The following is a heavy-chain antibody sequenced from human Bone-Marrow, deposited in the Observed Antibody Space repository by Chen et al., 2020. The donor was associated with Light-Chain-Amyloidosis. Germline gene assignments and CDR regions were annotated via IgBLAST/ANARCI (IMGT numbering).Heavy chain of an antibody. CDR1: GGSISSYY. J-gene: IGHJ3*02. Sequence: QVQLQESGQGLVKPSETLSLTCTVSGGSISSYYWSWIRQPPGKGLEWIGYIYYSGSTNYNPSLKSRVTISVDTSKNQFSLKLSSVTAADTAVYYCARGSRITIFGVSYPFDAFDIWGQGTMVTVSS. CDR2: IYYSGST. V-gene: IGHV4-59*01. D-gene: IGHD3-3*01. CDR3: ARGSRITIFGVSYPFDAFDI.